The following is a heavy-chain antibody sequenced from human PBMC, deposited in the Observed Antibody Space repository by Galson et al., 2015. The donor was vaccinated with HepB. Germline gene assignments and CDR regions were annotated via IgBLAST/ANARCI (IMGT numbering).Heavy chain of an antibody. V-gene: IGHV3-53*01. CDR3: ARDYSSGGGG. J-gene: IGHJ4*02. D-gene: IGHD2-15*01. CDR1: GFTVSTNY. CDR2: IYSGGTT. Sequence: SLRLSCAASGFTVSTNYMSWVRQAPGKGLEWVSIIYSGGTTYYADSVKGRFTISRDNSKNTVYLEMNSLRVEDTAVYYCARDYSSGGGGWGQGILVTVSS.